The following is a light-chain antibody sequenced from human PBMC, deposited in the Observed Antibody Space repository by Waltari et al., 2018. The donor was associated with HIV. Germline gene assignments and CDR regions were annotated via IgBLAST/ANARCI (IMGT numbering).Light chain of an antibody. J-gene: IGLJ6*01. CDR2: EVN. CDR1: SDDIGPYNY. Sequence: QSALTQPPAASGSPGQSVTISCTGTSDDIGPYNYVSWYQQHPDKAPRLLIFEVNNGPSVVPGRFSGSKSGNTASLTVSGLQAEDEADYYCSSYAGSGNLLLFGGGTKVTVL. V-gene: IGLV2-8*01. CDR3: SSYAGSGNLLL.